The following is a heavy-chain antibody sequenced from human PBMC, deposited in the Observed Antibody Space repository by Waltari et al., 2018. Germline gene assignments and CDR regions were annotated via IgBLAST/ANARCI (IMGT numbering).Heavy chain of an antibody. V-gene: IGHV4-4*07. CDR2: IYTSGSP. CDR3: ARNEDYYDSSGYWCAFDI. CDR1: GGSISSYY. D-gene: IGHD3-22*01. Sequence: QVQLQESGPGLVKPSETLSLTCTVSGGSISSYYWSWIRQPAGKGLEWIGRIYTSGSPNYNPSLKSRVTMSVDTSKNQFSLKLSSVTAADTAVYYCARNEDYYDSSGYWCAFDIWGQGTMVTVSS. J-gene: IGHJ3*02.